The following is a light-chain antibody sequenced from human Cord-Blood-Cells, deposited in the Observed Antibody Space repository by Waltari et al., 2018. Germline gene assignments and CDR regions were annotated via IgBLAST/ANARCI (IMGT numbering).Light chain of an antibody. CDR1: QSVSSN. V-gene: IGKV3-15*01. CDR3: QQYNNWPPYT. CDR2: GAS. J-gene: IGKJ2*01. Sequence: EIVMTQSPATLSVSPGERATISCRASQSVSSNLAWYQQKPGQAPRLLIYGASTRGTGSPAKFSGSGYGTEFTLTISSLQSEDFAVYYCQQYNNWPPYTFGQRTKLEIK.